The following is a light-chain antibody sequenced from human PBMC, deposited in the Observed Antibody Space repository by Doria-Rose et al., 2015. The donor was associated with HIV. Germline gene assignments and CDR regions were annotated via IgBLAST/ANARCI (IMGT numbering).Light chain of an antibody. CDR3: QQSFSTPLGT. V-gene: IGKV1-39*01. CDR1: HTISNY. J-gene: IGKJ2*02. CDR2: AAS. Sequence: QSPSSLSASVGDRVTISCRASHTISNYLNWYQQRPGKAPNLLIYAASNLQSGVPSRFSGSGSGTDFTLTISSLQSGDFATYYCQQSFSTPLGTFGQGTKLEIK.